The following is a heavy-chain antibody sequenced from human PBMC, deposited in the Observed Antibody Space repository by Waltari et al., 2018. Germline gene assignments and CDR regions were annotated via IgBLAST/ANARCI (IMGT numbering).Heavy chain of an antibody. Sequence: EVQLVESGGGLVQPGGSLNLSCAASGFTFSNSWMNWVRQAPGKGLEWVAIIKRDGSLQYYLDSVNGRFTISRDNAKNSLFLQMDSLRVEDTAMYYCAGGTGWLADKWGQGTPVTVSP. D-gene: IGHD6-19*01. CDR3: AGGTGWLADK. V-gene: IGHV3-7*01. J-gene: IGHJ4*02. CDR2: IKRDGSLQ. CDR1: GFTFSNSW.